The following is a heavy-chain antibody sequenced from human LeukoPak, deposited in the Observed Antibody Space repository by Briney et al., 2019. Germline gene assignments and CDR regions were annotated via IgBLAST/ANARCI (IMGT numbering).Heavy chain of an antibody. V-gene: IGHV1-2*02. CDR2: INPNSGGT. D-gene: IGHD3-10*01. CDR3: ARGGPTGDYYYYYMDV. J-gene: IGHJ6*03. CDR1: GYTFTGYY. Sequence: ASVKVSCKASGYTFTGYYMHWVRQAPGQGLEWMGWINPNSGGTNYAQKFQGRVTMTRDTSISTAYMELSRLRSDDTAVYYCARGGPTGDYYYYYMDVWGKGTTVTVSS.